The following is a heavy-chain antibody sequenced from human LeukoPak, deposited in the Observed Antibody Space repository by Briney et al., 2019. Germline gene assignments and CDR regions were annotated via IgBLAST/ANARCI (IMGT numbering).Heavy chain of an antibody. CDR2: IYSGGST. D-gene: IGHD2-15*01. Sequence: PGGSLRLSCAASGFTVSSNYMSWVRQAPGKGLEWVSVIYSGGSTYYADSVKGRFTISRDNAKNSLYLQMNSLRVEDTAVYYCARTSDPEYCSGGSCHHFDYWGQGTLVTVSS. J-gene: IGHJ4*02. V-gene: IGHV3-66*01. CDR3: ARTSDPEYCSGGSCHHFDY. CDR1: GFTVSSNY.